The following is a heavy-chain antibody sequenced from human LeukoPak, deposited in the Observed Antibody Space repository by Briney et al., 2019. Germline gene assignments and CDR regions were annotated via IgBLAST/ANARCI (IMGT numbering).Heavy chain of an antibody. CDR3: ARVLAAAGYFDY. J-gene: IGHJ4*02. V-gene: IGHV3-11*06. Sequence: GGSLRLSCAASRFTFSDYYMSWIRQAPGKGLEWVSYITSAGSYTNYADSVKGRFTVSRDNAKNSLFLQMNSLRVEDTAVYYCARVLAAAGYFDYWGQGALVTVSS. D-gene: IGHD6-13*01. CDR2: ITSAGSYT. CDR1: RFTFSDYY.